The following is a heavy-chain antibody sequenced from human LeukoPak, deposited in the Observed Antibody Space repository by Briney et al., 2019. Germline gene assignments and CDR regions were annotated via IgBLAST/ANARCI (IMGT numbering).Heavy chain of an antibody. Sequence: PGGSLRLSCAASGFTFSSYGMHWVRQAPGKGLEWVAFIRYDGSNKYYADSVKGRFTISRDNSKNTLYLQMNSLRAEDTAVYYCARGKAEWFGEFYHFDYWGQGTLVTVTS. D-gene: IGHD3-10*01. CDR3: ARGKAEWFGEFYHFDY. CDR1: GFTFSSYG. V-gene: IGHV3-30*02. CDR2: IRYDGSNK. J-gene: IGHJ4*02.